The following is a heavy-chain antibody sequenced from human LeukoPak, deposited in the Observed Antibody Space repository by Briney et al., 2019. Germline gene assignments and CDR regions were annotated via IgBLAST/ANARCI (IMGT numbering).Heavy chain of an antibody. Sequence: SETLSLTCTMSGDSTNTYFWSWIRQPPGKGLEWIGYIYYTGTTNYNPSLKSRVTISVDTSKNQFSLRLSSVTAADTAVYYCAREGYSDYVGNAFDIWGQGTMVTVSS. V-gene: IGHV4-59*01. CDR1: GDSTNTYF. CDR2: IYYTGTT. CDR3: AREGYSDYVGNAFDI. J-gene: IGHJ3*02. D-gene: IGHD5-12*01.